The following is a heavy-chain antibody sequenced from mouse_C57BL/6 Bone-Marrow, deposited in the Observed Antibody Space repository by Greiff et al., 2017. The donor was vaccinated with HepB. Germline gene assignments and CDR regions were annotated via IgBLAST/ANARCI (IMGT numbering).Heavy chain of an antibody. CDR2: IRNKANNHAT. Sequence: EVKVEESGGGLVQPGGSMKLSCAASGFTFSDAWMDWVRQSPEKGLEWVAEIRNKANNHATYYAESVKGRFTISRDDSKSSVYLQMNSLRAEDTGIYYCTRRPIYDGYYGFAYWGQGTLVTVSA. V-gene: IGHV6-6*01. J-gene: IGHJ3*01. CDR3: TRRPIYDGYYGFAY. D-gene: IGHD2-3*01. CDR1: GFTFSDAW.